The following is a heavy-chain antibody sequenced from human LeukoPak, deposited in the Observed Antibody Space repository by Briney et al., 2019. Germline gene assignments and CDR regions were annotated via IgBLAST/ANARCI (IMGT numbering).Heavy chain of an antibody. J-gene: IGHJ4*02. V-gene: IGHV3-49*04. D-gene: IGHD3-22*01. CDR1: GFTFGDYA. CDR2: IRSKAYGGTT. CDR3: TRSPYYYDSSGYYFDY. Sequence: GRSLRLSCTASGFTFGDYAMSWVRQAPGKGLGWVGFIRSKAYGGTTEYAASVKGRFTISRDDSKSIAYLQMNSLKTEDTAVYYCTRSPYYYDSSGYYFDYWGQGTLVTVSS.